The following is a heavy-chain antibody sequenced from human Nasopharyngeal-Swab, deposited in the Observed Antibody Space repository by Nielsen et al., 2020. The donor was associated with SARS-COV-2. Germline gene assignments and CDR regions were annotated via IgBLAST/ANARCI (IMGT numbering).Heavy chain of an antibody. CDR3: TRLTYYYDSSSGG. J-gene: IGHJ4*02. Sequence: GSLRLSCVASGFTFGNYWMHWVRQVPGKGLVWVSHINADGSRTTYADSVKGRFTISRDNAKNTLYLQMDNLRAEDTAVYYCTRLTYYYDSSSGGWGQGTLVTVSS. V-gene: IGHV3-74*01. CDR1: GFTFGNYW. CDR2: INADGSRT. D-gene: IGHD3-22*01.